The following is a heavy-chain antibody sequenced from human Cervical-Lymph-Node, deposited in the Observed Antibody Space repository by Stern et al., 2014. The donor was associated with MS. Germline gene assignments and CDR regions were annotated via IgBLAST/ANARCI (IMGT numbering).Heavy chain of an antibody. J-gene: IGHJ6*02. D-gene: IGHD4-17*01. CDR2: IIPIFGTP. CDR1: GGTFSTQA. CDR3: ATPSTVTVGGMDV. Sequence: VQLEESGAEVKKPGSSVKVSCKASGGTFSTQAINWVRQAPGQGLEWVGGIIPIFGTPNYAQKVQDRVTLTADESTRTAYMDLNSLRSEDTAVYFCATPSTVTVGGMDVWGQGTTVTVSS. V-gene: IGHV1-69*01.